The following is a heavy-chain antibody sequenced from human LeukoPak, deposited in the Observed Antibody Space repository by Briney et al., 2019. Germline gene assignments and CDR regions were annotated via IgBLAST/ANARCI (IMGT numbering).Heavy chain of an antibody. CDR3: ARDISSSWYYDWFDP. J-gene: IGHJ5*02. Sequence: ASVTVSFKASVYTFTIYGISWVRQAPGQGLEWMGWISAYNGNTNYAQKLHGRVTMTTDTSTSTAYMELRSLRSDDTAVYYCARDISSSWYYDWFDPWGQGTLVTVSS. V-gene: IGHV1-18*01. CDR1: VYTFTIYG. D-gene: IGHD6-13*01. CDR2: ISAYNGNT.